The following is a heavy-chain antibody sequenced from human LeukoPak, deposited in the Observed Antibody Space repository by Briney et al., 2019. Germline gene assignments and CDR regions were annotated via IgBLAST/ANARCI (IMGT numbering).Heavy chain of an antibody. CDR1: GYIDTPSY. Sequence: SSVKLSCTASGYIDTPSYIHSVRQAAGHQLEWMECINPHSGGTNYAPKFQGRVTLTGDTAIRTGYMELSGLRSDDAAVYYCARWSYFDCWGQGTLVTVSS. J-gene: IGHJ4*02. CDR2: INPHSGGT. V-gene: IGHV1-2*02. CDR3: ARWSYFDC.